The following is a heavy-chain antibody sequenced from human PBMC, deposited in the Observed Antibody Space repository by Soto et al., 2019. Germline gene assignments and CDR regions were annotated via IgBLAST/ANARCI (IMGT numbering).Heavy chain of an antibody. CDR3: ARDQRPNNSSFYHYFYGMDV. V-gene: IGHV3-30*03. Sequence: QVQLVESGGGVVQPGRSLRLSCAASGFIFSSFGRHWVRQAPGKGLEWVAVTSYDGSEKFYAESVRGRFNISRDNSKNTVYLHMSSLRPEDTAMYYCARDQRPNNSSFYHYFYGMDVWGQGTTVTVSS. D-gene: IGHD6-13*01. CDR2: TSYDGSEK. CDR1: GFIFSSFG. J-gene: IGHJ6*02.